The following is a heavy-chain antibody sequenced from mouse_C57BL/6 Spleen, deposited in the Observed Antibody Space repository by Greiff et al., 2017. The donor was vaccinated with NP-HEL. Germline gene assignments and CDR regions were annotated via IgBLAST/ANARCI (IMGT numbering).Heavy chain of an antibody. CDR1: GFTFSSYG. D-gene: IGHD3-2*02. CDR3: AREGQTAQATWAMDY. CDR2: ISSGGSYT. J-gene: IGHJ4*01. V-gene: IGHV5-6*01. Sequence: EVKLMESGGDLVKPGGSLKLSCAASGFTFSSYGMSWVRQTPDKRLEWVATISSGGSYTYYPDSVKGRFTISRDNAKNTLYLQMSSLKSEDTAMYYCAREGQTAQATWAMDYWGQGTSVTVSS.